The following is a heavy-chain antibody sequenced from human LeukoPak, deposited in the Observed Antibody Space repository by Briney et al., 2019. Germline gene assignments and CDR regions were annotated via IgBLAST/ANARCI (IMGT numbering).Heavy chain of an antibody. CDR3: ARDETVTRHPYYFDY. V-gene: IGHV4-34*01. Sequence: SETLSLTCAVYGGSFSGYYWSWIRQPPGKGLEWIGEINHSGSTNYNPSLKSRVTISVDTSKNQFSLKLSSVTAADTAVYYCARDETVTRHPYYFDYWGQGTLVTVSS. CDR1: GGSFSGYY. CDR2: INHSGST. D-gene: IGHD4-17*01. J-gene: IGHJ4*02.